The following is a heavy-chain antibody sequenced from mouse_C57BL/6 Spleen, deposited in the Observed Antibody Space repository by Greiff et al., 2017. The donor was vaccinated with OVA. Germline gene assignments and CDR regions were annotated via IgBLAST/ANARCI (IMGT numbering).Heavy chain of an antibody. J-gene: IGHJ1*03. Sequence: VQLQQPGAELVKPGASVKLSCKASGYTFTSYWMQWVKQRPGQGLEWIGEIDPSDSYTNYNQKFKGKATLTVDTSSSTAYMQLSSLTSEDSAVYYCAKRAYEGYFDVWGTGTTVTVSS. D-gene: IGHD2-12*01. CDR2: IDPSDSYT. CDR3: AKRAYEGYFDV. V-gene: IGHV1-50*01. CDR1: GYTFTSYW.